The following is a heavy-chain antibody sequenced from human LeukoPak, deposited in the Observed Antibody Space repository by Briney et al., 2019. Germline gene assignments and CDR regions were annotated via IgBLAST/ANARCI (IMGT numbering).Heavy chain of an antibody. CDR2: IYYRGRT. V-gene: IGHV4-31*03. Sequence: PSETLSLTCTVSGGSISIGFYYWSWIRPHPGKGLEWIGSIYYRGRTYYNPSLKSRVTMSVDTSKNQFSLKLSSVTAADTAVYNCAKGPGRNSFDYWGQGTLVTVSS. CDR3: AKGPGRNSFDY. CDR1: GGSISIGFYY. J-gene: IGHJ4*02.